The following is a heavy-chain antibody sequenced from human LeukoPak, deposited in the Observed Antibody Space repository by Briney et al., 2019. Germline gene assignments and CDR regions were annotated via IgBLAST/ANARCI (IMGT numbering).Heavy chain of an antibody. V-gene: IGHV4-4*07. D-gene: IGHD2-15*01. CDR2: IYTSGST. Sequence: PSETLSLTCTVSGGSISSYYWSWIRQPAGKGLEWIGRIYTSGSTNYNPSLNSRVTISVDKSKNQFSLKLSSVTAADTAVYYCARDLVYCSGGSCYSNNWFDPWGQGTLVTVSS. J-gene: IGHJ5*02. CDR1: GGSISSYY. CDR3: ARDLVYCSGGSCYSNNWFDP.